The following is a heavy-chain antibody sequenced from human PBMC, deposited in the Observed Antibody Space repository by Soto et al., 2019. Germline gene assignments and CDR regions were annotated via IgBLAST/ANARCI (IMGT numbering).Heavy chain of an antibody. J-gene: IGHJ3*01. D-gene: IGHD4-17*01. CDR3: AKGDFYVDYPSEPFDV. CDR1: GYTFTEYY. Sequence: QVQLVQSGAEVKKSGASVRVSCKTSGYTFTEYYLHWVRQAPGQGLEWMGWINPNSGGTNFARRFQGRVTMTRDTSISTAYMILSRLTSADTATYYCAKGDFYVDYPSEPFDVWGQGTMVTVSS. V-gene: IGHV1-2*02. CDR2: INPNSGGT.